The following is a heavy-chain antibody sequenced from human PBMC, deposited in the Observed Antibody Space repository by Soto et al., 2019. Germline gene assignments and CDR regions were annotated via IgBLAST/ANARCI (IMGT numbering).Heavy chain of an antibody. V-gene: IGHV3-11*01. D-gene: IGHD3-10*01. CDR3: AGDPYYYASDF. CDR1: GFSFSNHY. CDR2: ISGSGTTI. J-gene: IGHJ4*02. Sequence: QVQLVESGGGLVEPGGSLRLSCAASGFSFSNHYMTWIRQAPGKGLEWVSKISGSGTTIYYADSMKGRFTVSRDNAKNSVYLQMNSLRAEDTAVYYCAGDPYYYASDFWGQGTLVTVSS.